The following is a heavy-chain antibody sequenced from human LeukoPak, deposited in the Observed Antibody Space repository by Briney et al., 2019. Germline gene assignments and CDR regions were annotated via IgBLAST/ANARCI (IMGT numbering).Heavy chain of an antibody. CDR2: IRQSGGT. J-gene: IGHJ5*02. CDR3: ARDYGEWLVPSS. Sequence: SETLSLTCAVYGGSFSTYFWSWIRQAPGKGLEWIGEIRQSGGTNYNPSLKSRLTISVDTSKNQFSLKLSSVTAADTAVYYCARDYGEWLVPSSWGQGTVVTVSS. V-gene: IGHV4-34*01. CDR1: GGSFSTYF. D-gene: IGHD6-19*01.